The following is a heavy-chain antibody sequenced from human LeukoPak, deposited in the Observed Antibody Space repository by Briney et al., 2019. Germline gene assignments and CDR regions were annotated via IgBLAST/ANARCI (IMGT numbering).Heavy chain of an antibody. CDR3: AKNYYDSSGLFDY. CDR2: ISSSSSYI. J-gene: IGHJ4*02. Sequence: GGSVTLSCAASVFTFSSYSINWVRHAPWKGLEWVLSISSSSSYIYYADSVKGRFTISRDNAKNSLHLQMNSLRAEDTAVYYCAKNYYDSSGLFDYWGQGTLVIVSS. D-gene: IGHD3-22*01. V-gene: IGHV3-21*01. CDR1: VFTFSSYS.